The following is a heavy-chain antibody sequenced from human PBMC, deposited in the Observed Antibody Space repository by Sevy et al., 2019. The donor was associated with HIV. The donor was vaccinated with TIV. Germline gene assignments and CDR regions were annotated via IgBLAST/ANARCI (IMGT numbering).Heavy chain of an antibody. Sequence: GGSLRLSCAASGFTFSSSWMSWVRQAPEKGLEWLANIKEDGSEKYYVDSVKGRFTISRDNAKNSLYLEMNSLRAEDTAIYYCARDSDETTSRFSFDSWGQGTLVTVSS. CDR3: ARDSDETTSRFSFDS. V-gene: IGHV3-7*03. CDR1: GFTFSSSW. CDR2: IKEDGSEK. J-gene: IGHJ4*02. D-gene: IGHD1-7*01.